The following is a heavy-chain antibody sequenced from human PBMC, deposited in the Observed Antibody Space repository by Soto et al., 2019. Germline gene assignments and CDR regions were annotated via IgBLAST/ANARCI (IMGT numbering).Heavy chain of an antibody. CDR3: VKVSHIVVVTAIGLFDY. D-gene: IGHD2-21*02. CDR2: ISGSGGST. V-gene: IGHV3-23*01. Sequence: GGSLRLSCAASGFTFSSYAMSWVRQAPGKGLEWVSAISGSGGSTYYADSVKGRFTISRDNSKNTLYLQMNSLRAEDTAVYYCVKVSHIVVVTAIGLFDYWGQGTLVTVSS. CDR1: GFTFSSYA. J-gene: IGHJ4*02.